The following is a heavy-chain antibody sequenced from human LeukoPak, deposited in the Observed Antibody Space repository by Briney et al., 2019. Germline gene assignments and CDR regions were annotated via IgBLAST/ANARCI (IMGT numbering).Heavy chain of an antibody. Sequence: SVKVSCKASGGTFSSYAISWVRQAPGQGLEWMGRIVPIFGTANYAQKFQGRVTITTDESTSTAYMELSSLRSEDTAVYYCARGQGSDNWFDPWGQGTLVTVSS. CDR3: ARGQGSDNWFDP. J-gene: IGHJ5*02. CDR2: IVPIFGTA. CDR1: GGTFSSYA. V-gene: IGHV1-69*05.